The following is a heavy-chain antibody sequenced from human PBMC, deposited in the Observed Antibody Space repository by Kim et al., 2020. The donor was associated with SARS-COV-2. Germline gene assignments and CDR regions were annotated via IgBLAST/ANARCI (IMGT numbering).Heavy chain of an antibody. CDR3: AREDSAKWYFFES. J-gene: IGHJ4*02. D-gene: IGHD2-15*01. Sequence: GGSLRLSCEASGFSFSNYWMHWVRQGPDQGLVWVSRIESDGSSTFYADSVRGRFTVSRDNAKNTVYLHMNSLTAEDTAVYYCAREDSAKWYFFESWGQGT. CDR2: IESDGSST. V-gene: IGHV3-74*01. CDR1: GFSFSNYW.